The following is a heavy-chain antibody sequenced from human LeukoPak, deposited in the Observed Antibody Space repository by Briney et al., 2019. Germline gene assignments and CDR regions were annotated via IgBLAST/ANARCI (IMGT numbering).Heavy chain of an antibody. D-gene: IGHD3-22*01. J-gene: IGHJ3*02. CDR1: GDSIWTSSSY. V-gene: IGHV4-31*03. CDR3: ARLDSSGYGAFDI. Sequence: SDTLSLTCSVSGDSIWTSSSYWVWIRQHPGKGLEWIGYIYYSGSTYYNPSLKSRVTISVDTSKNQFSLKLSSVTAADTAVYYCARLDSSGYGAFDIWGQGTMVTVSS. CDR2: IYYSGST.